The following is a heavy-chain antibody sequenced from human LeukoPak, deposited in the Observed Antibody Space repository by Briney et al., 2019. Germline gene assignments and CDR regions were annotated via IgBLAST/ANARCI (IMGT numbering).Heavy chain of an antibody. Sequence: PGGSLRLACAASGFTVSNNRLSWIRQAPGKGLEWVAYISSIGSTIYYADSVKGRFTISRDNAKNSLYLQMNSLRVEDTAVYYCARDCGGDCVYYYYGMDVWGQGTTVTVS. V-gene: IGHV3-11*01. J-gene: IGHJ6*02. CDR2: ISSIGSTI. CDR3: ARDCGGDCVYYYYGMDV. CDR1: GFTVSNNR. D-gene: IGHD2-21*02.